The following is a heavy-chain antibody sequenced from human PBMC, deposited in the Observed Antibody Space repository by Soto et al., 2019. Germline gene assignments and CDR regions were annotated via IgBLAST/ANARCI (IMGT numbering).Heavy chain of an antibody. D-gene: IGHD3-16*02. Sequence: EVQVVESGGGLVKPGGSLRLSCAASGFILSDAYINWVRQAPGKGLEWVGRIKSKTDGGTTDFAAPVKDRFTMSRDDSKNTLYLQMNSLRTEDTAVYYCISVVVNNAWSIVDSLGQGTPGTVSS. CDR2: IKSKTDGGTT. CDR3: ISVVVNNAWSIVDS. J-gene: IGHJ4*02. CDR1: GFILSDAY. V-gene: IGHV3-15*07.